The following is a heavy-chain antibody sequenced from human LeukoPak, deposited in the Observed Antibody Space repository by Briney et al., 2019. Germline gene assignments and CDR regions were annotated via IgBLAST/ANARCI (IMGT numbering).Heavy chain of an antibody. V-gene: IGHV1-18*01. J-gene: IGHJ6*02. CDR2: ISAYNGNT. CDR3: ASATIAAAGPKGHDYYYYGMDV. CDR1: GYTFTSYG. Sequence: GASVKVSCKASGYTFTSYGISWVRQAPGQGLEWMGWISAYNGNTNYAQKLQGRVTMTTDTSTSTAYMELRSLRSDDTAVYYCASATIAAAGPKGHDYYYYGMDVWGQGTTVTVSS. D-gene: IGHD6-13*01.